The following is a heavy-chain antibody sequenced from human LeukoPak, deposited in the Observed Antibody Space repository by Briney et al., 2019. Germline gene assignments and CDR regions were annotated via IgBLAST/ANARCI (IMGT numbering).Heavy chain of an antibody. CDR3: ARAEYYYDSSGYYPRYYNYYYMDV. D-gene: IGHD3-22*01. CDR1: GFTFSSYA. J-gene: IGHJ6*03. CDR2: ISYDGSNK. Sequence: PGRSLRLSCAASGFTFSSYAMHWVRQAPGKGLEWVAVISYDGSNKYYADSVKGRFTISRDNAKNTLYLHMNSLRAEDTAVFYCARAEYYYDSSGYYPRYYNYYYMDVWGKGTTVTVSS. V-gene: IGHV3-30*04.